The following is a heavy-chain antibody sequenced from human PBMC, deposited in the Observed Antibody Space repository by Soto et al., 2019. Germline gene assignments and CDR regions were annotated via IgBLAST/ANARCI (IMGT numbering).Heavy chain of an antibody. CDR3: AHRQNGITGTIHHFDY. Sequence: SGPTLVKPTQTLTLTCTFSGFSLSTSGVGVGWIRQPPGKALEWLALIYWDDDKRYSPSLKSRLTITKDTSKNQVVLTMTNMDPVDTATYYCAHRQNGITGTIHHFDYWGQGTLVTVSS. D-gene: IGHD1-7*01. CDR2: IYWDDDK. J-gene: IGHJ4*02. CDR1: GFSLSTSGVG. V-gene: IGHV2-5*02.